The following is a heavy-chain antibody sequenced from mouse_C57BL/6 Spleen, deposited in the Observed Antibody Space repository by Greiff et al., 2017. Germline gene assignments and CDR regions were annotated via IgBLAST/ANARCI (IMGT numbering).Heavy chain of an antibody. CDR2: ISYDGSN. CDR3: ARRAPTYGSSYDYAMDY. Sequence: DVQLQESGPGLVKPSQSLSLTCSVTGYSITSGYYWNWIRQFPGNKLEWMGYISYDGSNNYNPSLKNRISITRDTSKNQFFLKLNSVTTEDTATYYCARRAPTYGSSYDYAMDYWGQGTSVTVSS. CDR1: GYSITSGYY. J-gene: IGHJ4*01. V-gene: IGHV3-6*01. D-gene: IGHD1-1*01.